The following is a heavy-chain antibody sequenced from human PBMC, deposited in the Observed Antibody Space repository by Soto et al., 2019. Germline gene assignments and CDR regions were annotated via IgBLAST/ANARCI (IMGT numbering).Heavy chain of an antibody. V-gene: IGHV3-48*02. CDR1: GFTFSDYN. D-gene: IGHD1-20*01. CDR2: IRSTSTSI. Sequence: GGSLRLSCSASGFTFSDYNMDWVRQAPGKGLEWVSYIRSTSTSIHYAGSVRGRFTISRDSAKSSLYLRMNSLRDEDTAVYYSVREGITETPRVGFYYGMDVWGQGTTVTVSS. CDR3: VREGITETPRVGFYYGMDV. J-gene: IGHJ6*02.